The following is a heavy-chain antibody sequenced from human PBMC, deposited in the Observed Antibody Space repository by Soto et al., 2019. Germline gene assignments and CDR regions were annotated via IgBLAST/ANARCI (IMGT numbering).Heavy chain of an antibody. D-gene: IGHD6-13*01. Sequence: GGSLRLSCAASGFTFSSYSMNWVRQAPGKGLEWVSSISSSSYIYYADSVKGRFTISRDNAKNSLYLQMNSLRAEDTAVYYCARRVYSSSWSQSDYWGQGTLVTVSS. CDR1: GFTFSSYS. V-gene: IGHV3-21*01. J-gene: IGHJ4*02. CDR2: ISSSSYI. CDR3: ARRVYSSSWSQSDY.